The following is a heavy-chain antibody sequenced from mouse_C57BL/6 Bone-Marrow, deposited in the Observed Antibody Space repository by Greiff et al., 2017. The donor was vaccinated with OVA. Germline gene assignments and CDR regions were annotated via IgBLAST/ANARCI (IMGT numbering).Heavy chain of an antibody. D-gene: IGHD1-1*01. Sequence: VQLQQSGAELARPGASVKLSCKASGYTFTSYGISWVKQRTGQGLEWIGEIYPRSGNTYYNEKFKGKATLTADKSSSTAYMELRSLTSEDSAVYFCARKGGSSYGWYFDVWGTGTTVTVSS. CDR1: GYTFTSYG. CDR3: ARKGGSSYGWYFDV. V-gene: IGHV1-81*01. CDR2: IYPRSGNT. J-gene: IGHJ1*03.